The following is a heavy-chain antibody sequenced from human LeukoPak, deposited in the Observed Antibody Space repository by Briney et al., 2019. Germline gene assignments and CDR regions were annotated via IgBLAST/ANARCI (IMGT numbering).Heavy chain of an antibody. J-gene: IGHJ6*04. CDR1: GFTFSSYT. V-gene: IGHV3-21*01. Sequence: GGSLRLSCAASGFTFSSYTMNWVRQAPGKGLEWVSSISSSNSYVYYADSVKGRFTISRDNAKNSLYLQMNSLRAEDTAVYYCAELGITMIGGVWGKGTTVTISS. CDR3: AELGITMIGGV. CDR2: ISSSNSYV. D-gene: IGHD3-10*02.